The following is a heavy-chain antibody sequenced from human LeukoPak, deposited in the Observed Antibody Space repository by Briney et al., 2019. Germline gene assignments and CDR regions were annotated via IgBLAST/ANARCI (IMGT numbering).Heavy chain of an antibody. CDR2: IYYSGIT. CDR1: GGSISSYY. V-gene: IGHV4-59*01. D-gene: IGHD2-2*01. J-gene: IGHJ4*02. Sequence: SETLSLTCTVSGGSISSYYWNWIRQPPGKGLEWIGYIYYSGITNYNPSLKSRVTISVDTSKSQFSLKLSSVTAADTAVYYCAKDSLRTLPAASFDYWGQGTLVTVSS. CDR3: AKDSLRTLPAASFDY.